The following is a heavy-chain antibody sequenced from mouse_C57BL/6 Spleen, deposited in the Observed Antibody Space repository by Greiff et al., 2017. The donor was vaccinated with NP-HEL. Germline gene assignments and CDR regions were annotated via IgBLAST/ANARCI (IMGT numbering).Heavy chain of an antibody. J-gene: IGHJ4*01. CDR2: IRNKANGYPT. CDR3: ARSPYDYDAYYAMDY. CDR1: GFTFTDYY. Sequence: EVQRVESGGGLVQPGGSLSLSCAASGFTFTDYYMSWVRQPPGKALEWLGFIRNKANGYPTEYSASVKGRFTISRDNSQSILYLQMNALRAEDSATYYCARSPYDYDAYYAMDYWGQGTSVTVSS. V-gene: IGHV7-3*01. D-gene: IGHD2-4*01.